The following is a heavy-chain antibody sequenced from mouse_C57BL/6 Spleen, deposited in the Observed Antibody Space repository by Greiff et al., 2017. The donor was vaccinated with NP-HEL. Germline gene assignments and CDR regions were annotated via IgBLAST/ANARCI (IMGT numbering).Heavy chain of an antibody. J-gene: IGHJ4*01. CDR1: GFTFSSYA. CDR2: ISDGGSYT. CDR3: ARVEGHAMDY. V-gene: IGHV5-4*01. D-gene: IGHD3-3*01. Sequence: EVHLVESGGGLVKPGGSLKLSCAASGFTFSSYAMSWVRQTPEKRLEWVATISDGGSYTYYPDNVKGRFTISRDNAKNNLYLQMSHLKSEDTAMYYCARVEGHAMDYWGQGTSVTVSS.